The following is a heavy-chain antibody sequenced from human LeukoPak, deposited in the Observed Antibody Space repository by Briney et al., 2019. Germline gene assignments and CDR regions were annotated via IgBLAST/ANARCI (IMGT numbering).Heavy chain of an antibody. Sequence: PSETLSLTCTVSGGSISSSSYYWGWIRQPPGKGLEWIGSIYYSGSTYYNPSLKSRVTISVDTSKNQFSLKLSSVTAADTAVYYCARGAWQQLVSYYYYGMDVWGQGTTVTVSS. CDR2: IYYSGST. CDR1: GGSISSSSYY. V-gene: IGHV4-39*07. CDR3: ARGAWQQLVSYYYYGMDV. D-gene: IGHD6-13*01. J-gene: IGHJ6*02.